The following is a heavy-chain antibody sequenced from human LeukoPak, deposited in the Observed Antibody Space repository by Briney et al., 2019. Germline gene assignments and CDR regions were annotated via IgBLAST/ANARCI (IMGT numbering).Heavy chain of an antibody. J-gene: IGHJ5*02. CDR1: GGSISSSSYY. Sequence: PSETLSLTCTVSGGSISSSSYYWGWIRQPPGKGLEWIGEINHSGSTNYNPSLKSRVTISVDTSKNQFSLKLSSVTAADTAVYYCARVKNRIAAAGTGWFDPWGQGTLVTVSS. D-gene: IGHD6-13*01. V-gene: IGHV4-39*07. CDR3: ARVKNRIAAAGTGWFDP. CDR2: INHSGST.